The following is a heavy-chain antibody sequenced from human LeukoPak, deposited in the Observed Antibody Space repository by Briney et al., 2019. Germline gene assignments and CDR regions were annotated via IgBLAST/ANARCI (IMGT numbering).Heavy chain of an antibody. J-gene: IGHJ2*01. Sequence: PGGSLRLSCEGSGFTFSDAWMNWVRQAPGKGLEWVAAISTDGSYKYHGDSVKGRFTISRDNPMNTLYLQMNGLRPDDTAGCARSLTPGRWYFDLWGRGTLVTVSS. CDR2: ISTDGSYK. D-gene: IGHD3-9*01. V-gene: IGHV3-30*03. CDR3: SLTPGRWYFDL. CDR1: GFTFSDAW.